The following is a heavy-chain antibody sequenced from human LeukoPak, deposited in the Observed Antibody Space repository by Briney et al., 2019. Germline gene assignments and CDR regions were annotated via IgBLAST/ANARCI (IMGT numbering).Heavy chain of an antibody. CDR2: IIPIFDTA. Sequence: SVKVSCKASGGTSSSYAISWVRQAPGQGLEWMGGIIPIFDTANYAQKFQGRVTITADESTSTAYMEMRSLRSEDTAVYYCARDLYYYGSGTYWVSSYWGQGTLVTVSS. D-gene: IGHD3-10*01. J-gene: IGHJ4*02. CDR3: ARDLYYYGSGTYWVSSY. CDR1: GGTSSSYA. V-gene: IGHV1-69*13.